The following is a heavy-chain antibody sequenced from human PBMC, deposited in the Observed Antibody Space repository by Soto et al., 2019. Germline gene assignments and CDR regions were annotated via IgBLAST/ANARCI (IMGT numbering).Heavy chain of an antibody. CDR3: ARVVSSWYAESMISAFDI. J-gene: IGHJ3*02. CDR1: GYTFTSYG. D-gene: IGHD6-13*01. V-gene: IGHV1-18*01. Sequence: ASVKVSCKASGYTFTSYGISWVRQAPGQGLEWMGWISAYNGNTNYAQKLQGRVTMTIDTSTSTAYMELRSLRSDDTAVYYCARVVSSWYAESMISAFDIWGQGTMVTVSS. CDR2: ISAYNGNT.